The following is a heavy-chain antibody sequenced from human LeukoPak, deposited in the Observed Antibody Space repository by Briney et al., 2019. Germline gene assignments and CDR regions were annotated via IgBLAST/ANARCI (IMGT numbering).Heavy chain of an antibody. J-gene: IGHJ4*02. V-gene: IGHV3-30*02. D-gene: IGHD3-22*01. Sequence: PGGSLRLSCAASGFTFSSYGMHWVRQAPGKGLEWVAFIRYDGSNKYYADSVKGRFTISRDNSKNTLYLQMNSLRAEDTAVYYCAKDNLYYYDSSGYYGPGFWGQGTLVTVSS. CDR2: IRYDGSNK. CDR3: AKDNLYYYDSSGYYGPGF. CDR1: GFTFSSYG.